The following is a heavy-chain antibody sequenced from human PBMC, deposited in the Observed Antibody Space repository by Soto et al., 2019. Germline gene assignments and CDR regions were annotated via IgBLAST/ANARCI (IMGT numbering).Heavy chain of an antibody. V-gene: IGHV5-51*01. CDR3: ARYHNPQQLAYPPRYNWFDP. CDR2: IYPGDSDT. CDR1: GDSFTSYW. Sequence: GESLKISCKGSGDSFTSYWIGWVRQMPGKGLEWMGIIYPGDSDTRYSPSFQGQVTISADKSISTAYLQWSSLKASDTAMYYCARYHNPQQLAYPPRYNWFDPWGQGTLVTVSS. J-gene: IGHJ5*02. D-gene: IGHD6-13*01.